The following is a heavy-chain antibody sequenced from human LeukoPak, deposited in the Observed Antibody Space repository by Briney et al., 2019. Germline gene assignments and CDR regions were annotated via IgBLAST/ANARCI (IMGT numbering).Heavy chain of an antibody. CDR3: ARTYYYDSSDLGDDAFDI. V-gene: IGHV4-4*07. D-gene: IGHD3-22*01. Sequence: SETLSLTCTVSGGSISSYYWSWIRQPAGKGLEWIGRIYTSGSTNYNPSLKSRVTMSVDTSKNQFSLKLSSVTAADTAVYYCARTYYYDSSDLGDDAFDIWGQGTMVTVSS. CDR1: GGSISSYY. CDR2: IYTSGST. J-gene: IGHJ3*02.